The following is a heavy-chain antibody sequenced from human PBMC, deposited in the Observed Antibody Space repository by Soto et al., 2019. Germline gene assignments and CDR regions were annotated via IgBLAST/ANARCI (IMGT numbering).Heavy chain of an antibody. CDR3: VSYGSGTYYSGYSFDF. V-gene: IGHV4-31*03. CDR1: CGSISSGGYY. CDR2: IYYSGST. Sequence: SETLSLTCTVSCGSISSGGYYWSCIRQHPGKGLEWIGYIYYSGSTYYNPSLKSRVTISVDTSKNQFSLKLSSVTAADTALYYCVSYGSGTYYSGYSFDFWSQGSLVTVSS. D-gene: IGHD3-10*01. J-gene: IGHJ4*02.